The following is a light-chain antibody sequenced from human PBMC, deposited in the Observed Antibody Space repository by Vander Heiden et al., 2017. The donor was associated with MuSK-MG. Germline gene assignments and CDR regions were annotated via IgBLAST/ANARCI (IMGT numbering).Light chain of an antibody. CDR3: RQALQRYLT. J-gene: IGKJ4*01. CDR2: LGS. Sequence: DIVMTQSPLSLPVTPGEPASISCRSSQSLLHSNGYNYLDWYLQKPGQSPQLLIYLGSNRASGVPDRFSGSGSGTDFTLKISRVEAEDVGVYYCRQALQRYLTFGGGTKVEIK. CDR1: QSLLHSNGYNY. V-gene: IGKV2-28*01.